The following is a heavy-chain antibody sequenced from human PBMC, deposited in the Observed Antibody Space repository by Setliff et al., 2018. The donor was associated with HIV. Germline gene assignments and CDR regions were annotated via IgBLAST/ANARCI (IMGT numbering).Heavy chain of an antibody. CDR1: GGTFNSYA. J-gene: IGHJ6*03. V-gene: IGHV1-69*05. CDR2: IIPIFGTA. Sequence: SVKVSCKASGGTFNSYAISWVRQAPGQGLEWMGGIIPIFGTANYAQKFQGRVTITTDTSADTAYMELSSLRFEDTAVYYCARCGAGEWHLYMDVWGKGTAVTVSS. CDR3: ARCGAGEWHLYMDV. D-gene: IGHD3-16*01.